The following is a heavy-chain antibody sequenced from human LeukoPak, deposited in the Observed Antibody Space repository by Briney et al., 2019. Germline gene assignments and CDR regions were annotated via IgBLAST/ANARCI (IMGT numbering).Heavy chain of an antibody. D-gene: IGHD6-19*01. CDR1: GFTFSSYG. CDR3: ARDLSSGWYGPLN. Sequence: PGGSLRLSCAASGFTFSSYGMHWVRQAPGKGLEWMAVIWYDGSSKYYTDSVKGRFTISRDNSKNTLYLQMNSLRVEDTAVYYCARDLSSGWYGPLNWGQGTLVTVSS. J-gene: IGHJ4*02. V-gene: IGHV3-33*01. CDR2: IWYDGSSK.